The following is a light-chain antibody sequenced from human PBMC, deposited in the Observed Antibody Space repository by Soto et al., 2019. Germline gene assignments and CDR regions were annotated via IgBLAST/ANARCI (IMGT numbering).Light chain of an antibody. J-gene: IGLJ1*01. CDR1: SSNIGSNT. CDR2: TAG. CDR3: SAWDNSLNGYV. Sequence: QAVVTQPLSVSASPGQRVTISCSGGSSNIGSNTVAWYQHLPGTAPPRLIFTAGQRPSGVPGRFSGSKSGTSASLAISGLQSEDEGDYYCSAWDNSLNGYVFGPGTKLPVL. V-gene: IGLV1-44*01.